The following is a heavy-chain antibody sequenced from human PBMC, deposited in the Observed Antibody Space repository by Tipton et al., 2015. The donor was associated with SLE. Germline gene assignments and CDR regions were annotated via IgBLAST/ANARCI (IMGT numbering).Heavy chain of an antibody. CDR2: ISGSGGST. Sequence: SLRLSCAASGFTFSSYAMSWVRQAPGKGLEWVSAISGSGGSTDYADSVKGRFTISRDNSKNTLYLQMNSLRAEDTAVYYCARGAPDYYDSSEDFDYWGQGTLVTVSS. CDR3: ARGAPDYYDSSEDFDY. J-gene: IGHJ4*02. V-gene: IGHV3-23*01. D-gene: IGHD3-22*01. CDR1: GFTFSSYA.